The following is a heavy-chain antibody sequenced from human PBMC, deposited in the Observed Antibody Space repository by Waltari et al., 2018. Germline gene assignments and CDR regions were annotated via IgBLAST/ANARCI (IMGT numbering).Heavy chain of an antibody. CDR3: ASESKGNYYYYGIDV. CDR1: GLTFTDHY. J-gene: IGHJ6*02. Sequence: QAELVESGGGLVMPGGSLRLSCTASGLTFTDHYMTWVRQAPGKGVEWMSYVDGDGATTHYADSVRGRFTISRDNTKNSVSLLMDSLRGEDTAVYYCASESKGNYYYYGIDVWGQGTTVTVSS. V-gene: IGHV3-11*04. CDR2: VDGDGATT.